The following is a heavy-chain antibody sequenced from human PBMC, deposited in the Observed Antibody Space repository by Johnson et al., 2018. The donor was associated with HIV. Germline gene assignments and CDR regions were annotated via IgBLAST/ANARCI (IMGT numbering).Heavy chain of an antibody. J-gene: IGHJ3*01. CDR3: AKVDCGGDTCAGYDPFDL. D-gene: IGHD2-21*01. CDR1: GFTFSNAW. Sequence: VQLVESGGGSVKSGGSLRVSCAASGFTFSNAWMSWVRQAPGKGLEWVSVIYTGGSTYYADSVTGRFTISRDNSKNTLYLQMNSLRFEDTAVYYCAKVDCGGDTCAGYDPFDLGGQGTLVTVSS. V-gene: IGHV3-66*01. CDR2: IYTGGST.